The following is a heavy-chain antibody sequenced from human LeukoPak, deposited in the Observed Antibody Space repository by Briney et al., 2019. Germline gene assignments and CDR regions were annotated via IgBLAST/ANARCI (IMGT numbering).Heavy chain of an antibody. CDR1: GYSISSGYY. D-gene: IGHD3-10*01. CDR3: ARAGSRGIGPV. Sequence: PSETLSLTCAVSGYSISSGYYWGWIRQPAGKGLEWIGRIYTSGSTNYNPSLKSRVTISVDTSKNQFSLKLSSVTAADTAVYYCARAGSRGIGPVWGQGTMVTVSS. CDR2: IYTSGST. J-gene: IGHJ3*01. V-gene: IGHV4-61*02.